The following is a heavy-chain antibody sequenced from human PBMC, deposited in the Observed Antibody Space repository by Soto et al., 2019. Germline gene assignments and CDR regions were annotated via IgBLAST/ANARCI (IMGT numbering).Heavy chain of an antibody. D-gene: IGHD6-6*01. Sequence: QVQLVQSGAEVKKPGSSVKVSCKASGGTFSSYAISWVRQAPGQGLEWMGGIIPIFGTANYAQKFQGRVTITGDESSSTAYKELSSLSSEDTAVYYCARGGSSSSPYYYYGMDVWGQGTTVTVSS. CDR1: GGTFSSYA. V-gene: IGHV1-69*12. J-gene: IGHJ6*02. CDR3: ARGGSSSSPYYYYGMDV. CDR2: IIPIFGTA.